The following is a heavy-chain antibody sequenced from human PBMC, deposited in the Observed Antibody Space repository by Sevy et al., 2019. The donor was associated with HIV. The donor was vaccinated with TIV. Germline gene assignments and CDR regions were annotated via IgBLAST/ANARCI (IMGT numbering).Heavy chain of an antibody. CDR2: INQDGSAQ. Sequence: GGSLRLSCAASGYMFSIFWMGWVRQAPGKGMEWVATINQDGSAQYYVHSVKGRFTISRDNPKNSVHLQMDTLRVEDTAVFYCARLGTPGSVDSWGQGTLVTVSS. J-gene: IGHJ4*02. V-gene: IGHV3-7*01. CDR1: GYMFSIFW. D-gene: IGHD2-15*01. CDR3: ARLGTPGSVDS.